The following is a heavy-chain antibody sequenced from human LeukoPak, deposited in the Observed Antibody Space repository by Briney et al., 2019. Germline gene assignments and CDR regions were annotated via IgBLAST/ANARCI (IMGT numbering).Heavy chain of an antibody. D-gene: IGHD6-13*01. CDR1: GFTFSSYW. J-gene: IGHJ4*02. CDR2: INTDGSST. Sequence: PGGSLRLSCAASGFTFSSYWMHWVRQAPGKGLVWVSRINTDGSSTSYADSVKGRFTISRDNAKNTLYLQMNSLRAEDTAVYYCARVDGSSWAYYFDYWGQGTLVTVSS. CDR3: ARVDGSSWAYYFDY. V-gene: IGHV3-74*01.